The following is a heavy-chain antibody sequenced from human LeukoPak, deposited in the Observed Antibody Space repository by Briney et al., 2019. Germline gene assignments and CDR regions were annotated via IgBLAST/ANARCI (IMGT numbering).Heavy chain of an antibody. V-gene: IGHV1-8*01. CDR3: ARDRVAVAGTLSWFDP. D-gene: IGHD6-19*01. J-gene: IGHJ5*02. CDR2: MNPNSGNT. CDR1: GYTFTSYD. Sequence: ASVKVSCKASGYTFTSYDINWVRQATGQGLEWMGWMNPNSGNTGYAQKFQGRVTMTRNTSISTAYMELSSLRSEDTAVYYCARDRVAVAGTLSWFDPWGQGTLVTVSS.